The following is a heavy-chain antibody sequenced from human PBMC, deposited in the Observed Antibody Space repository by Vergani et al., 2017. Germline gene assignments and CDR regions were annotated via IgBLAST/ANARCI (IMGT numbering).Heavy chain of an antibody. CDR3: ARDPGAYGGYGDY. V-gene: IGHV3-30*01. CDR1: GFTFSSYA. Sequence: QVQLVESGGGVVQPGRSLRLSCAASGFTFSSYAMHWVRQAPGKGLEWVAVISYDVSNKYYADSVKSRFTIAIDNSKNTRYLQMISLRAEDTAVYYCARDPGAYGGYGDYWGQGTLVTVSS. CDR2: ISYDVSNK. D-gene: IGHD5-12*01. J-gene: IGHJ4*02.